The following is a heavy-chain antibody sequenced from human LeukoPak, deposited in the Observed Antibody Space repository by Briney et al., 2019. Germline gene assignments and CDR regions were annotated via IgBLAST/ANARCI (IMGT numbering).Heavy chain of an antibody. CDR2: IYYSGST. J-gene: IGHJ4*02. CDR1: GGSISSYY. Sequence: SETLSLTCTVSGGSISSYYWSWIRQPPGKGLEWIGYIYYSGSTNYNPSLKSRVTISVDTSKNQFSLKLSSVTAADTAVYYCARVPPESTVTSLPSYFDYWGQGTLVTVSS. CDR3: ARVPPESTVTSLPSYFDY. D-gene: IGHD4-11*01. V-gene: IGHV4-59*01.